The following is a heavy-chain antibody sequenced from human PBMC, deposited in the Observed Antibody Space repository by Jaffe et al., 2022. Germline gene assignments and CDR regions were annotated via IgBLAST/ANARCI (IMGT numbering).Heavy chain of an antibody. CDR3: AKVSGGPSALRFLEWLFCRLPRFDI. CDR2: ISGSGGST. Sequence: EVQLLESGGGLVQPGGSLRLSCAASGFTFSSYAMSWVRQAPGKGLEWVSAISGSGGSTYYADSVKGRFTISRDNSKNTLYLQMNSLRAEDTAVYYCAKVSGGPSALRFLEWLFCRLPRFDIWGQGTMVTVSS. V-gene: IGHV3-23*01. J-gene: IGHJ3*02. D-gene: IGHD3-3*01. CDR1: GFTFSSYA.